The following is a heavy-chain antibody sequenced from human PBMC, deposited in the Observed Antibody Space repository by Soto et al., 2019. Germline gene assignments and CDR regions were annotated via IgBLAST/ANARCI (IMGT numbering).Heavy chain of an antibody. CDR1: GGTFSSYA. Sequence: SVKVSCKASGGTFSSYAISWVRRAPGQGLEWMGGIIPIFGTANYAQKFQGRVTITADESTSTAYMELSSLRSEDTAVYYCAVAVAGIGFEHNWFDPWGQGTLVTVSS. V-gene: IGHV1-69*13. J-gene: IGHJ5*02. D-gene: IGHD6-19*01. CDR2: IIPIFGTA. CDR3: AVAVAGIGFEHNWFDP.